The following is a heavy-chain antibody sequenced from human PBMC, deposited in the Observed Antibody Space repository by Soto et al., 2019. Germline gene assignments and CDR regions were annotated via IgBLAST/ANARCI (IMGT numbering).Heavy chain of an antibody. CDR2: IKDDGSER. CDR3: ARDVGPVTIFGEALSGYFDF. V-gene: IGHV3-7*03. CDR1: GFSFGSYW. Sequence: GGSLRLSCAVSGFSFGSYWMSWVRQAPGKGLEWLASIKDDGSERYYLDSVKGRFTISRDNAKDSLSLQMNSLRGEDTAFYYCARDVGPVTIFGEALSGYFDFWGQGTQVTVSS. D-gene: IGHD3-3*01. J-gene: IGHJ4*02.